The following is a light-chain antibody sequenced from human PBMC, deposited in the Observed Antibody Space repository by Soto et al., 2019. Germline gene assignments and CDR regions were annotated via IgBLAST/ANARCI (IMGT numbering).Light chain of an antibody. Sequence: EIVMTQSPATLSVSPGERATLSCRASQSVSSNLAWYQQKPGQAPRLLIYSTSTRATGIPARFSGSGSGTAFSLTISSLQSEDFAVYYCQEYHKWPLTFGGGTKVEIK. V-gene: IGKV3-15*01. CDR1: QSVSSN. CDR3: QEYHKWPLT. J-gene: IGKJ4*02. CDR2: STS.